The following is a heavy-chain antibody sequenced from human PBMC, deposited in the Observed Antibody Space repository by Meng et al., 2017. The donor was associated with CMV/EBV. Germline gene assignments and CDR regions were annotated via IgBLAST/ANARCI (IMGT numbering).Heavy chain of an antibody. D-gene: IGHD4-17*01. CDR3: AMGGDYGDYHDPFDY. CDR1: GFTFSSYA. V-gene: IGHV3-30*04. CDR2: ISYDGSNK. Sequence: GESLRLSCAASGFTFSSYAMHWVRQAPGKGLEWVAVISYDGSNKYYADSVKGRFTISRDNAKNSLYQQMNSLRAEDTAVYYCAMGGDYGDYHDPFDYWGQGTLVTVSS. J-gene: IGHJ4*02.